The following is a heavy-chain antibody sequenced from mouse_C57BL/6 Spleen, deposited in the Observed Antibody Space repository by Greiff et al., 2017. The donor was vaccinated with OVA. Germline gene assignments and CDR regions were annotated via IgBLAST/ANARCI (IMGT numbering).Heavy chain of an antibody. CDR2: IDPSDSYT. J-gene: IGHJ2*01. CDR3: ARGMGLRLFDY. D-gene: IGHD2-4*01. V-gene: IGHV1-69*01. Sequence: VQLQQPGAELVMPGASVKLSCKASGYTFTSYWMHWVKQRPGQGLEWIVEIDPSDSYTNYNQKFKGKSTLTVDKSSSTAYMQLSSLTSEDSAVYYCARGMGLRLFDYWGQGTTLTVSS. CDR1: GYTFTSYW.